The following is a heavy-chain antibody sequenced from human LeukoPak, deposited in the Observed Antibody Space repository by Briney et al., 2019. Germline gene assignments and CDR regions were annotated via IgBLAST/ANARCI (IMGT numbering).Heavy chain of an antibody. V-gene: IGHV3-11*06. CDR3: ARGKDSPGY. J-gene: IGHJ4*02. D-gene: IGHD3/OR15-3a*01. Sequence: PGGSLRLSCAASGFTFSDYYMSWIRQAPEKGLEWVAYISGSSRYTDYADSVKGRFTISRDNAKKSLYLQMSSLRAEDTAVYYCARGKDSPGYWGQGTLVTVSS. CDR2: ISGSSRYT. CDR1: GFTFSDYY.